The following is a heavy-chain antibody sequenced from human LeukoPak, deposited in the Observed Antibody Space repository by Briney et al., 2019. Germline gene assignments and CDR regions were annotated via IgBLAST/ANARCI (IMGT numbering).Heavy chain of an antibody. D-gene: IGHD2-15*01. CDR1: GDSISSTSYF. J-gene: IGHJ4*02. CDR3: TRHKCSGIYCPFDY. V-gene: IGHV4-39*01. CDR2: IYYSGTT. Sequence: SETLSLTCTASGDSISSTSYFWGWIRQPPGKGPEWIATIYYSGTTYYNPSLKSRVTISVDTSKNQFSLKLSSVSASDTAVYYCTRHKCSGIYCPFDYWGQGTLVTVSS.